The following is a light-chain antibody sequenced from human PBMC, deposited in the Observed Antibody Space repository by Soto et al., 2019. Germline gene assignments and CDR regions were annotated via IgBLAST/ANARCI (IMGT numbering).Light chain of an antibody. V-gene: IGKV3-11*01. J-gene: IGKJ4*01. Sequence: EIVLTQSPATLSLSPGERATLSCRASQSVSSYLAWYQQKPGQAPRLLIYDASNRATGIPARFIGSGSWTDFTLTISSLEPEDFAVYYCQQRSNWPLTFGVGTKVEIK. CDR1: QSVSSY. CDR2: DAS. CDR3: QQRSNWPLT.